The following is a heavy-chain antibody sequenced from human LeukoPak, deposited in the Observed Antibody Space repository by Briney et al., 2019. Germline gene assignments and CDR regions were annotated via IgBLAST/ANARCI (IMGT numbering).Heavy chain of an antibody. CDR3: ASGCSSTSCYRGRDY. D-gene: IGHD2-2*01. J-gene: IGHJ4*02. V-gene: IGHV3-21*01. CDR2: ISSSSSYI. CDR1: GFTFSSYS. Sequence: GGSLRLSCAASGFTFSSYSMNWVRQAPGKGLEWGSSISSSSSYIYYADSVKGRFTISRDNAKNSLYLQMNSLRAEDTAVYYCASGCSSTSCYRGRDYWGQGTLVTVSS.